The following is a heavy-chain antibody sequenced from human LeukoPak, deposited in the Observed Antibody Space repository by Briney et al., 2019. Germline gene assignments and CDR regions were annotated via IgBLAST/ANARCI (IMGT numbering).Heavy chain of an antibody. D-gene: IGHD2-2*01. V-gene: IGHV1-2*06. Sequence: GASVKVSCKASGYTFTSYYIHWVRQAPGQGLEWMGRINPNSGDTNYAQKFQGRVTMTRDTSITTAYMELSRLRSDDTAVYYCARDQVGCSSTSCLIDYWGQGTLVTVSS. J-gene: IGHJ4*02. CDR3: ARDQVGCSSTSCLIDY. CDR1: GYTFTSYY. CDR2: INPNSGDT.